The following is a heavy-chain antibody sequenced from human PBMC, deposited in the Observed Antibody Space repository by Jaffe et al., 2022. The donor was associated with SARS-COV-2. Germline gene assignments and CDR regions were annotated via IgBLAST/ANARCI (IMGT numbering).Heavy chain of an antibody. CDR2: IYTSGST. D-gene: IGHD3-10*01. Sequence: QVQLQESGPGLVKPSQTLSLTCTVSGGSISSGSYYWSWIRQPAGKGLEWIGRIYTSGSTNYNPSLKSRVTISVDTSKNQFSLKLSSVTAADTAVYYCARHPGAGSGSYYNGQYFDYWGQGTLVTVSS. CDR3: ARHPGAGSGSYYNGQYFDY. V-gene: IGHV4-61*02. J-gene: IGHJ4*02. CDR1: GGSISSGSYY.